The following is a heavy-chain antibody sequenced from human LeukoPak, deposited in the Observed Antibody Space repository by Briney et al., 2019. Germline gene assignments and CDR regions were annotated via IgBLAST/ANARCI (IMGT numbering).Heavy chain of an antibody. CDR2: IGTAGDT. V-gene: IGHV3-13*01. CDR1: GFTFSSYD. Sequence: QPGGSLRLSCAASGFTFSSYDMHWVRQATRKGLEWVSAIGTAGDTYYPGSVKGRFTISRENAKNSLYLQMNSLRAEDTAVYYCAKGTPGPPSYYGMDVRGQGTTVTVSS. J-gene: IGHJ6*02. CDR3: AKGTPGPPSYYGMDV.